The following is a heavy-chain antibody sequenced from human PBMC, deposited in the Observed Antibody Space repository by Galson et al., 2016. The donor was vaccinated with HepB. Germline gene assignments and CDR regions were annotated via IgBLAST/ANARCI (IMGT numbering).Heavy chain of an antibody. J-gene: IGHJ4*02. V-gene: IGHV3-23*01. CDR3: AAQLGRRAGFDY. CDR2: ITETGSFA. CDR1: GFTFSSSA. D-gene: IGHD2-2*01. Sequence: SLRLSCAASGFTFSSSAMTWVRQAPGRGLEWVSAITETGSFAYYADSVRGRFTLSRDNAKNSLFLQMTSLRAEDTATYYCAAQLGRRAGFDYWGLGTLVTVS.